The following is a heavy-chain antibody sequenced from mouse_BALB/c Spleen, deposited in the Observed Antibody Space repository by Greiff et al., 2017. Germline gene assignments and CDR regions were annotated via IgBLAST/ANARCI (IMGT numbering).Heavy chain of an antibody. CDR3: ARRGAYGYDYYAMDY. V-gene: IGHV1-54*03. Sequence: QVQLKQSGAELVRPGTSVKVSCKASGYAFTNYLIEWVKQRPGQGLEWIGVINPGSGGTNYNEKFKGKATLTADKSSSTAYMQLSSLTSDDSAVYFCARRGAYGYDYYAMDYWGQGTSVTVSS. J-gene: IGHJ4*01. D-gene: IGHD2-2*01. CDR2: INPGSGGT. CDR1: GYAFTNYL.